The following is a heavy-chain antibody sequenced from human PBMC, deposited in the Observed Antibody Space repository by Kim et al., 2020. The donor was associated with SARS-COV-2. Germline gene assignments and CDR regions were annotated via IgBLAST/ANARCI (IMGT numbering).Heavy chain of an antibody. CDR2: INAGNGNT. J-gene: IGHJ3*02. CDR3: ARGQIVVVPAVHDAFDI. Sequence: ASVKVSCKASGYTFTSYAMHWVRQAPGQRLEWMGWINAGNGNTKYSQKFQGRVTITRDTSASTAYMELSSLRSEDTAVYYCARGQIVVVPAVHDAFDIWGQGKMVPVSS. D-gene: IGHD2-2*01. CDR1: GYTFTSYA. V-gene: IGHV1-3*01.